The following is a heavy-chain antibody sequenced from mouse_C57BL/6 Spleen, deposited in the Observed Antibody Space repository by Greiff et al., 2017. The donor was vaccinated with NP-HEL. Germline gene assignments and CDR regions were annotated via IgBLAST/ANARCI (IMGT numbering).Heavy chain of an antibody. CDR1: GFSLTSYG. Sequence: QVQLQQSGPGLVAPSQSLSITCTVSGFSLTSYGVHWVRQPPGKGLEWLVVIWSDGSTTYNSALKSRLSISKDNSNSQVFLKMNSLQTDDTAIYYCARHDDGYLYAMDYWGQGTSVTVSS. V-gene: IGHV2-6-1*01. CDR3: ARHDDGYLYAMDY. CDR2: IWSDGST. D-gene: IGHD2-3*01. J-gene: IGHJ4*01.